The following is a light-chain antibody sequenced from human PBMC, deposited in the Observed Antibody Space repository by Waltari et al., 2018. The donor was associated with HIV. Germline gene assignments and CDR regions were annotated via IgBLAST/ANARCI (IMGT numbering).Light chain of an antibody. CDR3: ATWDSSLNAVV. V-gene: IGLV1-51*01. J-gene: IGLJ3*02. CDR1: TSNIGSNY. Sequence: QSVLTQPPSASGTPGQKVTISCSGSTSNIGSNYVSWYEQFPGAAPKLLISDNNKRPSGIPDRFSGSKSGTSATLAITGLQTGDEADYYCATWDSSLNAVVFGGGTKLTVL. CDR2: DNN.